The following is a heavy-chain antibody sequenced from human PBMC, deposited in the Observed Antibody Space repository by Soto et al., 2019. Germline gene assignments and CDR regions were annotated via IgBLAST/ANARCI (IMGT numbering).Heavy chain of an antibody. D-gene: IGHD3-22*01. Sequence: GGSLRLSCAASGFTFSSYGMHWVRQAPGKGLEWVAVISYDGSNKYYADSVKGRFTISRDNSKNTLYLQMNSLRAEDTAVYYCAKEEGYPSSGYYYDLDYWGQGTLVTVSS. CDR3: AKEEGYPSSGYYYDLDY. V-gene: IGHV3-30*18. CDR2: ISYDGSNK. J-gene: IGHJ4*02. CDR1: GFTFSSYG.